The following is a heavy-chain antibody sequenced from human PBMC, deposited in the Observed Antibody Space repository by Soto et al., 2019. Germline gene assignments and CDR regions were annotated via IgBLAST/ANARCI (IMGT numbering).Heavy chain of an antibody. CDR1: GDSVSTNSAT. CDR2: TYYRSKWDY. CDR3: ARLIGNSWLDS. J-gene: IGHJ5*01. D-gene: IGHD2-8*01. Sequence: SQTLSLTCDISGDSVSTNSATWDWIRQSPSRGLEWLGRTYYRSKWDYDYAASVKGRININPDTSNNQVSLHLDSVTPDDTAVYYCARLIGNSWLDSWGQGTLVTVSS. V-gene: IGHV6-1*01.